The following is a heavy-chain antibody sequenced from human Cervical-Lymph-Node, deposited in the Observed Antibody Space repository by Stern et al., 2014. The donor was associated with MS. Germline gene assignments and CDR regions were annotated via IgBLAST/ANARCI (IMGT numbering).Heavy chain of an antibody. Sequence: EVQLVESGGGLVQPGGSLRLSCAASGFTFSGEWMHWVRQGPGKGLVWVSRINQDGSNTDYADSVKGRFTISRDNAKNTLYLQMNSLRAEDTAVYYCARDQPGGALTVDYWGQGTLVTVSS. D-gene: IGHD3-16*01. J-gene: IGHJ4*02. CDR1: GFTFSGEW. CDR3: ARDQPGGALTVDY. CDR2: INQDGSNT. V-gene: IGHV3-74*01.